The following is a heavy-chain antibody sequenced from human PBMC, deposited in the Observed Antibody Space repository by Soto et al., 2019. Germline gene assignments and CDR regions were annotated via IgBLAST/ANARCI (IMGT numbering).Heavy chain of an antibody. CDR1: GFTFSSYW. Sequence: EVQLVESGGDLVQPGGSPSLSCAASGFTFSSYWMHWVRQAPGKGLVWVSRVKSDGSTYYADSVKGRFTISRDNAKNTLYLQMNSLTVEDTAVYYCARGIRGHYGSDVWGQGTMVTVSS. V-gene: IGHV3-74*01. CDR3: ARGIRGHYGSDV. D-gene: IGHD5-12*01. CDR2: VKSDGST. J-gene: IGHJ3*01.